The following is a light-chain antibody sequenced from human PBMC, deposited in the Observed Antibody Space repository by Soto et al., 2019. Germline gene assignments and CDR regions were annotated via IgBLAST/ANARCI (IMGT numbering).Light chain of an antibody. V-gene: IGKV1-39*01. CDR1: QSISSY. Sequence: DIQMTQSPSCLPVSVRATLKITGRASQSISSYLNWYQQKPGKAPKLLIYAASSLQSGVPSRFSGSGSGTDFTLTISSLQPEDFATYYCQQSYSTPRTFGPGTKVDI. CDR3: QQSYSTPRT. CDR2: AAS. J-gene: IGKJ3*01.